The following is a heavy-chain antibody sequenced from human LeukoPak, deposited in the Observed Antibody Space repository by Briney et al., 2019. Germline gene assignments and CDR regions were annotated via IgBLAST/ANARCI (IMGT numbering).Heavy chain of an antibody. V-gene: IGHV4-39*01. Sequence: SETLSLTRTVTGGSISSSSYYWGWIRPPPGKGLEWIGSIYYSGNTDYNPSRNRLVTISVDTSKNQFSLKLSSGTAADTAVYYWARHGSAGVDYWGQGTLVTVSS. D-gene: IGHD6-19*01. CDR2: IYYSGNT. J-gene: IGHJ4*02. CDR3: ARHGSAGVDY. CDR1: GGSISSSSYY.